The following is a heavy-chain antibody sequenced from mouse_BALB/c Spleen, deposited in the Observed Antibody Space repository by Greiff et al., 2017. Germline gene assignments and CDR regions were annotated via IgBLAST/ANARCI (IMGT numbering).Heavy chain of an antibody. CDR3: ARDTTVVAPYAMDY. J-gene: IGHJ4*01. CDR1: GYTFSSYW. Sequence: VQLQQSGAELMKPGASVKISCKATGYTFSSYWIEWVKQRPGHGLEWIGEILPGSGSTNYNEKFKGKATFTADTSSNTAYMQLSSLTSEDSAVYYCARDTTVVAPYAMDYWGQGTSVTVSS. V-gene: IGHV1-9*01. CDR2: ILPGSGST. D-gene: IGHD1-1*01.